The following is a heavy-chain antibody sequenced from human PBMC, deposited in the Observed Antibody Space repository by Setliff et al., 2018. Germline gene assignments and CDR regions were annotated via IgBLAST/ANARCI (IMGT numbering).Heavy chain of an antibody. D-gene: IGHD3-10*01. V-gene: IGHV3-11*03. CDR3: ARLWFGELLPDV. Sequence: GESLKISCAASGFTFSDYYMSWIRQAPGKGLEWVSYISSSSSYTNYADSVKGRFTISRDNAKNSLYLQMNSLRAEDTAVCYCARLWFGELLPDVWGKGTTVTVSS. CDR2: ISSSSSYT. CDR1: GFTFSDYY. J-gene: IGHJ6*04.